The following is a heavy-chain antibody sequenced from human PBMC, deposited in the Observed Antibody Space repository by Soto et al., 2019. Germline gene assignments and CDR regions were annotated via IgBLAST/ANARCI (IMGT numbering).Heavy chain of an antibody. J-gene: IGHJ4*02. D-gene: IGHD4-17*01. CDR2: IYYSGST. CDR1: GGSISSSTYY. Sequence: QLQLQESGPGLVKPSETLSLTCTVSGGSISSSTYYWGWIRQSPGKGLEWIGSIYYSGSTYYNPSRXSXAXIXXDTSKNQFSLQLSSVTAADTAVYYCARLNGDYVSYWGQGTLVSVSS. V-gene: IGHV4-39*01. CDR3: ARLNGDYVSY.